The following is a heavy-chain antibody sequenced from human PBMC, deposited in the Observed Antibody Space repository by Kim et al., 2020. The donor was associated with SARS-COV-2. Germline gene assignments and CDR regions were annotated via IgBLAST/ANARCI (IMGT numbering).Heavy chain of an antibody. Sequence: GRVTITRDTSASTAYMELSSLRSEDTAVYYCARVWGYYGSGSYYHDAFDIWGQGTMVTVSS. J-gene: IGHJ3*02. CDR3: ARVWGYYGSGSYYHDAFDI. D-gene: IGHD3-10*01. V-gene: IGHV1-3*01.